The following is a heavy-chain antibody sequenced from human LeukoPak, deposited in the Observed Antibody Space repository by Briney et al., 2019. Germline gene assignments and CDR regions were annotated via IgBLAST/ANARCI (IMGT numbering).Heavy chain of an antibody. CDR1: GGSISSYY. CDR3: ARELVGQYCSGGSCYNIYYYYYMDV. CDR2: IYTSGST. D-gene: IGHD2-15*01. Sequence: PSETLSLTCTVSGGSISSYYWSWIRQPAGKGLEWIGRIYTSGSTNYNPSLKSRVTMSVDTSKNQFSLKLSSVTAADTAVYYCARELVGQYCSGGSCYNIYYYYYMDVWGKGTTVTVSS. V-gene: IGHV4-4*07. J-gene: IGHJ6*03.